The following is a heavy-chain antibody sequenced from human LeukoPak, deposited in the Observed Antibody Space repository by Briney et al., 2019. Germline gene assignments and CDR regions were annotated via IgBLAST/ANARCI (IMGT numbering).Heavy chain of an antibody. Sequence: SETLSLTCTVSGGSISSYYWSWIRQSPGKGLEWIGYINDRGSATYNPSLKSRVTISVDRPKNQFSLKLNSVTAADTAVYQCARVFGYSGYDSYYYYMDVWGKGTTVTVSS. CDR1: GGSISSYY. CDR2: INDRGSA. V-gene: IGHV4-59*01. D-gene: IGHD5-12*01. J-gene: IGHJ6*03. CDR3: ARVFGYSGYDSYYYYMDV.